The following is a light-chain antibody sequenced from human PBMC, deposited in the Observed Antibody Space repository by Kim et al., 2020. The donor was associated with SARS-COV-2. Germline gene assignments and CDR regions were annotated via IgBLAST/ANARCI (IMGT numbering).Light chain of an antibody. CDR1: QSVSSN. J-gene: IGKJ2*03. V-gene: IGKV3-15*01. CDR3: QQYNNWPNS. Sequence: SVSPGERATLSCRASQSVSSNLAWYQQNPGQAPRLLIYGASTRATGIPARFSGSGSGTEFTLTISSLQSEDFAVYYCQQYNNWPNSFGQGTKLEI. CDR2: GAS.